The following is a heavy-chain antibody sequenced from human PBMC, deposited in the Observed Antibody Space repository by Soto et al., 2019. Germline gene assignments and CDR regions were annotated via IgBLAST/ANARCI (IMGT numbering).Heavy chain of an antibody. CDR1: GGSISSGGYS. J-gene: IGHJ4*02. Sequence: SETLSLTCAVSGGSISSGGYSWSWIRQPPGKGLEWIGYIYHSGSTYYNPSLKSRVTISVDRSKNQFSLKLSSVTAADTAVYYCARGMALRDSSGYYYDYWGQGTQVTVS. D-gene: IGHD3-22*01. V-gene: IGHV4-30-2*01. CDR3: ARGMALRDSSGYYYDY. CDR2: IYHSGST.